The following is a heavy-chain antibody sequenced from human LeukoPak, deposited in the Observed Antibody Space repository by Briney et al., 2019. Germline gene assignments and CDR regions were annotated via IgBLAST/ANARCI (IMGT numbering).Heavy chain of an antibody. Sequence: ASVTVSCKASGYIFTSYYMHWVRQAPGQGLEWMGIINPSGGSTSYAQKFQGRVTMTRDTSTSTVYMELSSLRSEDTAVYYCARDPQNIAAAGTSPVYWGQGTLVTVSS. CDR2: INPSGGST. V-gene: IGHV1-46*01. D-gene: IGHD6-13*01. J-gene: IGHJ4*02. CDR3: ARDPQNIAAAGTSPVY. CDR1: GYIFTSYY.